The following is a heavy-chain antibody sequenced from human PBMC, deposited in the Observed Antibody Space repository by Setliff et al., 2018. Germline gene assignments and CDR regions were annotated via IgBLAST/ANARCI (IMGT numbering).Heavy chain of an antibody. CDR1: GDSISSRRSY. J-gene: IGHJ6*03. V-gene: IGHV4-61*09. D-gene: IGHD3-3*01. Sequence: SETLSLTCTVSGDSISSRRSYWGWFRQPAGKGLEWIGQIYTSWSTNYNPSLKSRVTISVDTSKNQFSLKLSSVTAADTAVYYCARVSGFLYIDVWGNGTTVTVSS. CDR3: ARVSGFLYIDV. CDR2: IYTSWST.